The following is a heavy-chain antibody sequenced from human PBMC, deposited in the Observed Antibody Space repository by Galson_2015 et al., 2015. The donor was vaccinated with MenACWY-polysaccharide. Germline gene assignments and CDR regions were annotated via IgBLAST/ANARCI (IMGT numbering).Heavy chain of an antibody. D-gene: IGHD6-13*01. CDR2: ISSSSSTI. CDR3: AREKEQQLVKYYYYGMDV. Sequence: SLRLSCAASGFTFSSYSMNWVRQAPGKGLEWVSYISSSSSTIYYADSVKGRFTISRDNAKNSLYLQMNSLRAEDTAVYYCAREKEQQLVKYYYYGMDVWGQGTLVTVSS. CDR1: GFTFSSYS. J-gene: IGHJ6*02. V-gene: IGHV3-48*01.